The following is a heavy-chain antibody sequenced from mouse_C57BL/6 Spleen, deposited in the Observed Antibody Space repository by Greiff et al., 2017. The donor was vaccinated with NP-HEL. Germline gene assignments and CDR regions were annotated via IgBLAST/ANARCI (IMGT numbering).Heavy chain of an antibody. CDR3: VRDGGLYYGNYGAMDY. CDR2: IRSKSSNYAT. CDR1: GFTFNTYA. Sequence: EVQLVESGGGLVQPKGSLKLSCAASGFTFNTYAMHWVRQAPGKGLEWVARIRSKSSNYATYYADSVKDRFTISRDDSQSMLYLQMNNLKTEDTAMYYCVRDGGLYYGNYGAMDYWGQGTSVTVSS. V-gene: IGHV10-3*01. J-gene: IGHJ4*01. D-gene: IGHD2-1*01.